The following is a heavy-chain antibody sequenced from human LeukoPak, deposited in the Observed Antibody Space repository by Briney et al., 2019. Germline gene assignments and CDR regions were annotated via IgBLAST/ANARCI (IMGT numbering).Heavy chain of an antibody. Sequence: ASVTVSCKASGYTFTVYYMHWVRQAPGQGLEWMGWINPNSGGTNYAQKFQGRVTMTRDTSISTAYMELSRLRSDDTAVYYGARGGSLSIPPNWYFDLWGRGTLVTVSS. V-gene: IGHV1-2*02. CDR1: GYTFTVYY. J-gene: IGHJ2*01. D-gene: IGHD3-10*01. CDR2: INPNSGGT. CDR3: ARGGSLSIPPNWYFDL.